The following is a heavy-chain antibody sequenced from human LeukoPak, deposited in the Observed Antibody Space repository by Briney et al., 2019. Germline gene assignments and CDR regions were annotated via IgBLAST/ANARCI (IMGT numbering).Heavy chain of an antibody. V-gene: IGHV4-31*03. CDR2: IYYSGST. CDR3: ARAGSSGWFDY. J-gene: IGHJ4*02. CDR1: GGSISSGGYY. Sequence: SETLSLTCTVSGGSISSGGYYWSWIRQHPGKGLEWIGYIYYSGSTYYNPSLKSRVTISVDTSKNQSSLKLSSVTAADTAVYYCARAGSSGWFDYWGQGTLVTVSS. D-gene: IGHD6-19*01.